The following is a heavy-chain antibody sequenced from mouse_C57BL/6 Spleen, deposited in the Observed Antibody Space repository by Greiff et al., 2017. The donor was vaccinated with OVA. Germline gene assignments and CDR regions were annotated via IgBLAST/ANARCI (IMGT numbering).Heavy chain of an antibody. D-gene: IGHD1-1*01. Sequence: EVQGVESGGGLVKPGGSLKLSCAASGFTFSSYTMSWVRQTPEKRLEWVATISGGGGNTYYPDSVKGRFTISRDNAKNTLYLQMSSLRSEDTALYYCARHHCGSSYGLDWGQGTLVTVSA. CDR1: GFTFSSYT. J-gene: IGHJ3*01. V-gene: IGHV5-9*01. CDR3: ARHHCGSSYGLD. CDR2: ISGGGGNT.